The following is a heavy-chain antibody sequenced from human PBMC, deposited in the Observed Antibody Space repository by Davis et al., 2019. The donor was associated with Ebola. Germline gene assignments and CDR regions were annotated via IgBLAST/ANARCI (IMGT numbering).Heavy chain of an antibody. J-gene: IGHJ6*02. Sequence: AASVKVSCKASGGTFSSYAISWVRQAPGQGLEWMGGIIPIFDTANYAQKFQGRVTITADKSTSTAYMELSSLRSEDTAVYYCAREDCSGGSCYRRYYYYGMDVWGQGTTVTVSS. CDR2: IIPIFDTA. D-gene: IGHD2-15*01. CDR1: GGTFSSYA. V-gene: IGHV1-69*06. CDR3: AREDCSGGSCYRRYYYYGMDV.